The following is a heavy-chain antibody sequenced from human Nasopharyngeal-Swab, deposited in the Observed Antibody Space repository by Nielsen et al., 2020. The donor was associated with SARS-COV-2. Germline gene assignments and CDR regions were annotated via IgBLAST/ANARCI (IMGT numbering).Heavy chain of an antibody. CDR1: GFTFADYA. J-gene: IGHJ6*02. V-gene: IGHV3-9*01. D-gene: IGHD3-3*01. CDR3: ARDGLDYDFWSAYFMDV. Sequence: GGSLRLSCAASGFTFADYAMHWVRQAPGKGLEWVSGISWNSGSIGYADSVKGRFTISRDNAKNSLYLQMNSLRAEDTAVYYCARDGLDYDFWSAYFMDVWGQGTTVTVSS. CDR2: ISWNSGSI.